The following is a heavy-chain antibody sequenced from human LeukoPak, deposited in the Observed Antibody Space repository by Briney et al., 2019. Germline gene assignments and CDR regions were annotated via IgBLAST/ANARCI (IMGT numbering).Heavy chain of an antibody. D-gene: IGHD1-26*01. V-gene: IGHV1-2*02. CDR2: INPNSGGT. CDR3: ARRPNSGSYAFDI. J-gene: IGHJ3*02. Sequence: ASVKVSCKASGYTLTGYYMHWVRQAPGQGLEWMGWINPNSGGTNYAQKFQGRVTMTRDTSISTAYMELSRLRSDDTAVYYCARRPNSGSYAFDIWGQGTMVTVSS. CDR1: GYTLTGYY.